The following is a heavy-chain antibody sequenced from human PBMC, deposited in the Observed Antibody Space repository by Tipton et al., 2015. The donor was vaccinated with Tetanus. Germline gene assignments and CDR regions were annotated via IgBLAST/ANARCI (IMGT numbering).Heavy chain of an antibody. Sequence: TLSLTCTVSGGSISSDSAYWSWIRQHPGEGLEWIGYISNSGSTYYNPSLKSRVTISVDTSQKQISLKVNSVTAADTAVYYCARDRGVRGGYYYYHGMDVWGQGTTVTVSS. V-gene: IGHV4-31*03. J-gene: IGHJ6*02. CDR3: ARDRGVRGGYYYYHGMDV. CDR2: ISNSGST. D-gene: IGHD3-10*01. CDR1: GGSISSDSAY.